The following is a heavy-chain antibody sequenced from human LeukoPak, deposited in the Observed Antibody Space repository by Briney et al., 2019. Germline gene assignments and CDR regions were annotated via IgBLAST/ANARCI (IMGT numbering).Heavy chain of an antibody. CDR3: ARGRGVVIYLFDY. J-gene: IGHJ4*02. CDR1: GFTFSSYG. V-gene: IGHV3-30*03. Sequence: GRSLRLSCAASGFTFSSYGMHWVRQAPGKGLEWVAVISYDGSNKYYADSVKGRFTISRDNSKNTLYLQMNSLRAEDTAVYYCARGRGVVIYLFDYWGQGTLVTVSS. CDR2: ISYDGSNK. D-gene: IGHD3-3*01.